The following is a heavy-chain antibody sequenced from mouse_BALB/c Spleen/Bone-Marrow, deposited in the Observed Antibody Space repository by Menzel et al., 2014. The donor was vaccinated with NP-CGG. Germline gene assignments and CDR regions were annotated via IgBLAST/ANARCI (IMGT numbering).Heavy chain of an antibody. V-gene: IGHV2-2*02. D-gene: IGHD1-2*01. J-gene: IGHJ4*01. CDR3: ASATALYYYAMDY. CDR2: ICSGGST. CDR1: GFSLTSYG. Sequence: VQLVESGPGLVQPSQSLSITCTVSGFSLTSYGVHWVRQAPGKGLEWLGAICSGGSTDYNAAFISRLIIIKDNSKSQVFFKLNSLQANATAIYYCASATALYYYAMDYWGQGTSVTVSS.